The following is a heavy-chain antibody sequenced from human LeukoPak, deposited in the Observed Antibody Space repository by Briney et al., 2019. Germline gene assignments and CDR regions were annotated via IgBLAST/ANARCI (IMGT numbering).Heavy chain of an antibody. CDR1: GGSISSSTW. Sequence: SETLSLTCAVSGGSISSSTWWTWVRLPPGKGLEWIGEIFHSGSTNLNPSLKSRPTMSVDESKHEFSLKLTSVTAADTAVYYCASGGLVSRYLDHWGQGTLVSVSS. D-gene: IGHD3-9*01. V-gene: IGHV4-4*02. J-gene: IGHJ4*02. CDR2: IFHSGST. CDR3: ASGGLVSRYLDH.